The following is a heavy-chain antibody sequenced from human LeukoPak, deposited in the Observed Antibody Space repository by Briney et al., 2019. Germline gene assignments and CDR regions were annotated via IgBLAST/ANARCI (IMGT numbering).Heavy chain of an antibody. V-gene: IGHV4-39*01. Sequence: PSETLSLTCTVSGGSISSSSYYWGWIRQPPGKGLEWIGSIYYSGSTYYNPSLKSRVTISVDTSKNQFSLKLSSVTAADTAVYYCARHGGYGLLRYVDTVMVYWGQGTLVTVSS. CDR3: ARHGGYGLLRYVDTVMVY. J-gene: IGHJ4*02. D-gene: IGHD5-18*01. CDR2: IYYSGST. CDR1: GGSISSSSYY.